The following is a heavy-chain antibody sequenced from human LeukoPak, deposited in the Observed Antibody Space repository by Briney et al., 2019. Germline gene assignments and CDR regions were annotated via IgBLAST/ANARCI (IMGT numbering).Heavy chain of an antibody. CDR3: ARTTYYYDSSGPDAFDI. CDR1: GGSISSGGYY. J-gene: IGHJ3*02. Sequence: PSETLSLTCTVSGGSISSGGYYWSWIRQHPGKGLEWIGRIYTSGSTNYNPSLKSRVTISVDTSKNQFSLKLSSVTAADTAVYYCARTTYYYDSSGPDAFDIWGQGTMVTVSS. CDR2: IYTSGST. V-gene: IGHV4-61*02. D-gene: IGHD3-22*01.